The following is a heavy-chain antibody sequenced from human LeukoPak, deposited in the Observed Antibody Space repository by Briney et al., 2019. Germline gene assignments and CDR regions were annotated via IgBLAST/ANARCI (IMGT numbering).Heavy chain of an antibody. J-gene: IGHJ4*02. Sequence: GGSLRLSCAASGFTFSSYAMSWVRQAPGKGLEWVSAISGSGGSTYYADSVKGRFTISRDNSKNTLYLQMNGLRAEDTAVYYCAKGRRNLIAVAGTPQDYWGQGTLVTVSS. CDR1: GFTFSSYA. CDR3: AKGRRNLIAVAGTPQDY. V-gene: IGHV3-23*01. D-gene: IGHD6-19*01. CDR2: ISGSGGST.